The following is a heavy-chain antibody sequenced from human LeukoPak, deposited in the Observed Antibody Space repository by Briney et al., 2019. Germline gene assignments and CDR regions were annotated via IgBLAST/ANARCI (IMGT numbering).Heavy chain of an antibody. CDR1: GGSISSYY. Sequence: SETLSLTCTVSGGSISSYYWSWIRQPPGKGLEWIGYIYYSGSTNYNPSLKSRVTISVDTSKNQVALNLTSMTAADTAVYYCARGSRSWFDPWGQGTLVTVSS. V-gene: IGHV4-59*01. CDR2: IYYSGST. CDR3: ARGSRSWFDP. J-gene: IGHJ5*02.